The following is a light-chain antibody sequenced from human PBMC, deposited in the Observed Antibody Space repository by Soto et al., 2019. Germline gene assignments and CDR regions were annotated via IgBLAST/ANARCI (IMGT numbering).Light chain of an antibody. CDR2: KAS. V-gene: IGKV1-5*03. CDR3: QQYNSYPGT. Sequence: DIQMTQSPSTLSASVGDRVTITCRASQSISSWLAWYQQKPGKAPKLLIYKASSIESGVPSRFSGSGSGTEFTLTISSLQPDDFATYYCQQYNSYPGTFGQGTKVEIK. J-gene: IGKJ1*01. CDR1: QSISSW.